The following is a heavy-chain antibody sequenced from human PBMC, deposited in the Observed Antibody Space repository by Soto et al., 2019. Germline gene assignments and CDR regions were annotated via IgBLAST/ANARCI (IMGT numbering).Heavy chain of an antibody. J-gene: IGHJ5*02. D-gene: IGHD3-16*02. Sequence: AASGLTFSSYAMSWVRQAPGKGLEWVSAISGSGGSTYYADSVKGRFTISRDNSKNTPYLQMNSLRAVDTAAYYCAKDQLYIRVVIHNSFDPWGQGTLVTVSS. CDR2: ISGSGGST. V-gene: IGHV3-23*01. CDR3: AKDQLYIRVVIHNSFDP. CDR1: GLTFSSYA.